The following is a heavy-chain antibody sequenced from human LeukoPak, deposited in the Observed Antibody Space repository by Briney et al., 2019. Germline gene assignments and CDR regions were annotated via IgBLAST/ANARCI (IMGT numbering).Heavy chain of an antibody. J-gene: IGHJ4*02. CDR3: ARGSVVVTSYYFDY. CDR2: ISAYNGNT. CDR1: GYTSTSYG. D-gene: IGHD2-21*02. Sequence: GASVKVSCKASGYTSTSYGISWVRQAPGQGLEWMGWISAYNGNTNYAQKLQGRVTMTTDTSTGTAYMELRSLRSDDTAVYYCARGSVVVTSYYFDYWGQGTLVTVSS. V-gene: IGHV1-18*01.